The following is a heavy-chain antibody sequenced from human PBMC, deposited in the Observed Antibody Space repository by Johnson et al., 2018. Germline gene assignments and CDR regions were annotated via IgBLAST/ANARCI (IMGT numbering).Heavy chain of an antibody. CDR3: AKDPGSSSWYWAEYFQH. CDR1: GFTFSSYS. Sequence: QVQLVESGGGLVKPGGSLRLSCAASGFTFSSYSMNWVRQAPGKGLEWVAVMSYDGSNKYYADSVKGRFTISRDNSKNTLYLQMNSWRAEDTAVYYCAKDPGSSSWYWAEYFQHWGQGTLVTVSS. CDR2: MSYDGSNK. D-gene: IGHD6-13*01. V-gene: IGHV3-30*18. J-gene: IGHJ1*01.